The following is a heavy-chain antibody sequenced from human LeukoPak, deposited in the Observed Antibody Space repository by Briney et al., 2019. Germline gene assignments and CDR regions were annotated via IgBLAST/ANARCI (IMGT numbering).Heavy chain of an antibody. CDR1: GFTFSSYA. CDR3: ASPLSSSWPFDY. V-gene: IGHV3-23*01. Sequence: GGSLRLSCAASGFTFSSYAMSWVRQAPGKGLEWVSAVSGGAGRTYYADSVKGRFTISRDNSKNSLYLQMNSLRAEDTAVYYCASPLSSSWPFDYWGQGTLVTVSS. J-gene: IGHJ4*02. D-gene: IGHD6-13*01. CDR2: VSGGAGRT.